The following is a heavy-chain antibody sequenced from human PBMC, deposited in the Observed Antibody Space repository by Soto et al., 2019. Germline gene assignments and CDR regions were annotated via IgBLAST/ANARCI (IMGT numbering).Heavy chain of an antibody. J-gene: IGHJ5*02. CDR3: ARRNARGFIDP. CDR1: GYSFASYW. V-gene: IGHV5-51*01. CDR2: VYPGDSDT. Sequence: PGESLQISCKGSGYSFASYWIGGVRQMPGKGLEWMGIVYPGDSDTRYSPSFQGQVTISADKSISTAYLQWSSLKASDTAMYYCARRNARGFIDPWGQGTLVTVSS. D-gene: IGHD1-1*01.